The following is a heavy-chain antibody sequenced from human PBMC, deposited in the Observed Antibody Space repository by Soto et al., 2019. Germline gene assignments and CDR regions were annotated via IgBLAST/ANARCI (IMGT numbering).Heavy chain of an antibody. J-gene: IGHJ2*01. CDR1: GFSFNNFA. Sequence: QVQLVESGGGVVEPGRSLRLSCVVSGFSFNNFAMHWVRQAPGKGLEWVAHILHDGTKEDYLESVKGRFSISRDNSKNTLYLQMNGLTTDDTSLYCCVRYRGSTYGTFWGFDLWGRGTLVTVSS. V-gene: IGHV3-30*04. CDR2: ILHDGTKE. CDR3: VRYRGSTYGTFWGFDL. D-gene: IGHD1-26*01.